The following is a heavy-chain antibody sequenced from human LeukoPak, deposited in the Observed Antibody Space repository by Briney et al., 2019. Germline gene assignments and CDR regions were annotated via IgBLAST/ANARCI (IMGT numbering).Heavy chain of an antibody. CDR3: ASLCGGDCYGAFDI. CDR1: GGSISSYY. Sequence: SETLSLTCTVSGGSISSYYWSWTRQPPGKGLEWIGYIYYSGSTNYNPSLKSRVTISVDTSKNQFSLKLSSVTAADTAVYYCASLCGGDCYGAFDIWGQGTMVTVSS. D-gene: IGHD2-21*02. V-gene: IGHV4-59*01. CDR2: IYYSGST. J-gene: IGHJ3*02.